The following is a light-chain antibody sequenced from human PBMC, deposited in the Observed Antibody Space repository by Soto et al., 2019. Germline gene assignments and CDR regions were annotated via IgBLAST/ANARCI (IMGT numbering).Light chain of an antibody. CDR1: QTIHTI. CDR3: QQYYNWPRT. Sequence: EIVMTQSPASLPMSPRERVTLSCRAGQTIHTILAWYQQKPGQAPRLLFYGASTGATGLPARFSGSGSGTEFTLTISGLQADDRGVYYCQQYYNWPRTFGQGTRLEIK. CDR2: GAS. V-gene: IGKV3-15*01. J-gene: IGKJ5*01.